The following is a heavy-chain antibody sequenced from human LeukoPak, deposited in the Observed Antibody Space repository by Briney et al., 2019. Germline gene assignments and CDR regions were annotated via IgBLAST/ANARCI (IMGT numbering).Heavy chain of an antibody. J-gene: IGHJ4*02. CDR3: ARALPYISSIDY. CDR1: GYTFTGYY. Sequence: GASVKVSCKASGYTFTGYYMHWVRQAPGQGLERMGWINPNSGGTNYAQKFQGRVTMTRDTSISTAYMELSRLRSDDTAVYYCARALPYISSIDYWGQGTLVTVSS. CDR2: INPNSGGT. V-gene: IGHV1-2*02. D-gene: IGHD6-13*01.